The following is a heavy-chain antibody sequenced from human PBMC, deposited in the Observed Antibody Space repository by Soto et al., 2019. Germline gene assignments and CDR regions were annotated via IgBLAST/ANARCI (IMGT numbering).Heavy chain of an antibody. CDR1: GGSISSGDYY. J-gene: IGHJ6*02. Sequence: SETLSLTCTVSGGSISSGDYYWSWIRQPPGKGLEWIGYIYYSGSTYYNPSLKSRVTISVDTSKNQFSLKLSSVTAADTAVYYCARDRAKRERWLQSTFYYGMDVWGQGTTVTVSS. D-gene: IGHD5-12*01. CDR3: ARDRAKRERWLQSTFYYGMDV. CDR2: IYYSGST. V-gene: IGHV4-30-4*01.